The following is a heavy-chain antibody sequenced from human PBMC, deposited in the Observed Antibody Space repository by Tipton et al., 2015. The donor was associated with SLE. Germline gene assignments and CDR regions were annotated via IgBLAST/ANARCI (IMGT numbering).Heavy chain of an antibody. CDR2: ISWDGGST. Sequence: SLRLSCAASGFTFDDYTMHWVRQAPGKGLEWDSLISWDGGSTYYADSVKGRFTIARNNSKNSLYLQMNSLRTEDTALYYCAKEAYYGMDVWGQGTTVTVSS. V-gene: IGHV3-43*01. CDR1: GFTFDDYT. CDR3: AKEAYYGMDV. J-gene: IGHJ6*02.